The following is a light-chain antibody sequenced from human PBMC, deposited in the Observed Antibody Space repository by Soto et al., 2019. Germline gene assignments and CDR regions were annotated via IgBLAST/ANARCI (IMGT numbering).Light chain of an antibody. CDR1: QRISNY. J-gene: IGKJ3*01. CDR2: AAS. CDR3: QQSYSTQFA. V-gene: IGKV1-39*01. Sequence: DSQLTQSACSLSASIGDRVTITCRASQRISNYLSWYQQKPGKAPKLLIYAASSLQSGVPSRFSGSGSGTDFTLTISSLQPEDFATYYCQQSYSTQFAFGPGTKVDI.